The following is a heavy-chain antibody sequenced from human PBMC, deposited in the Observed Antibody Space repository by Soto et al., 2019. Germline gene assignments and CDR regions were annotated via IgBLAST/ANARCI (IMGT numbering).Heavy chain of an antibody. D-gene: IGHD2-2*01. Sequence: QVQLQESGPGLVKPSETLSLTCSVSGVSTSNHYWTWIRKPPGQGPEWIGCIYYRGTTNYNASFNSRVTISVDTSKNQFSLKLTSVTTADTAVYYCARGGGSPYHDHEFDYWGQGLLVTVSS. CDR3: ARGGGSPYHDHEFDY. J-gene: IGHJ4*02. CDR1: GVSTSNHY. CDR2: IYYRGTT. V-gene: IGHV4-59*11.